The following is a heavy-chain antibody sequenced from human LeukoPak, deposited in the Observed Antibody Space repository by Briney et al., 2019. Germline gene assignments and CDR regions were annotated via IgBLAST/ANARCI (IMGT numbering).Heavy chain of an antibody. CDR2: ISSSGSTI. D-gene: IGHD3-22*01. CDR3: AKAPSGPYYYDSSGYYYGPSYFDY. Sequence: PGGSLRLSCAASGFTFSDYYMSWIRQAPGKGLEWVSYISSSGSTIYYADSVKGRFTISRDNAKNSLYLQMNSLRAEDTAVYYCAKAPSGPYYYDSSGYYYGPSYFDYWGQGTLVTVSS. CDR1: GFTFSDYY. V-gene: IGHV3-11*04. J-gene: IGHJ4*02.